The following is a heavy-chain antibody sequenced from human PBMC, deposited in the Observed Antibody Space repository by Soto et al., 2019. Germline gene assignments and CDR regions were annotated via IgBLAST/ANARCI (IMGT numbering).Heavy chain of an antibody. Sequence: ETLCRSGAVSGGSISISSYNWGWIRQPPGKGLEWIGSIYYSGSTYYNPSLKSRVTISVDTSKNQFSRKLSSVTAANTAVYYCERRAEAAAGKGSFDYWGQGTLVTVYS. J-gene: IGHJ4*02. CDR1: GGSISISSYN. CDR2: IYYSGST. CDR3: ERRAEAAAGKGSFDY. D-gene: IGHD6-13*01. V-gene: IGHV4-39*01.